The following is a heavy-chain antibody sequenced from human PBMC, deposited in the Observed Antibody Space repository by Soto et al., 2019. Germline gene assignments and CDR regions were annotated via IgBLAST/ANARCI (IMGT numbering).Heavy chain of an antibody. J-gene: IGHJ4*02. CDR1: GFTFTNYA. V-gene: IGHV3-30-3*01. CDR2: ISYDGSKK. Sequence: QVQLVESGGGVVQPGRSLSLSCAASGFTFTNYAMHWVRQAPGKGLEWVAVISYDGSKKYYADSVKGRFTISRDNSKSTLYLQMNSLRAEDTAVFYCARAYYHDKSDFDYWGQGTQVTVSS. D-gene: IGHD3-22*01. CDR3: ARAYYHDKSDFDY.